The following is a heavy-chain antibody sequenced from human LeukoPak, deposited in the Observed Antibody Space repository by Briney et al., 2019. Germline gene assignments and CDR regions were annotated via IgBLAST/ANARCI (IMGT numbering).Heavy chain of an antibody. CDR3: ARDTGGGYSCYDC. Sequence: GGSLRLSCAASGFTFSSYWMTWIRQAPGKGLEWVANIKQDGSEKYYVDSVKGRFTISRDNAKNSLYLQMNSLRAEDTAVYYCARDTGGGYSCYDCWGQGTLDTVSS. J-gene: IGHJ4*02. CDR2: IKQDGSEK. D-gene: IGHD5-18*01. V-gene: IGHV3-7*01. CDR1: GFTFSSYW.